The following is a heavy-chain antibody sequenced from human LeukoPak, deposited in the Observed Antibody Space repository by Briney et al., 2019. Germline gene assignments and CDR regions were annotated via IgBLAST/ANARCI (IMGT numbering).Heavy chain of an antibody. CDR1: GFTFSTYD. Sequence: GGSLRLSCAASGFTFSTYDMSWVRQAPTKGLEWVSAIGGDGGTTYADSVKGRFTISRDNSKNTLYLQMNSLRAEDTAVYYCARRESFGYYDILTGLHHYGMDVWGQGTTVTVSS. CDR3: ARRESFGYYDILTGLHHYGMDV. D-gene: IGHD3-9*01. V-gene: IGHV3-23*01. CDR2: IGGDGGTT. J-gene: IGHJ6*02.